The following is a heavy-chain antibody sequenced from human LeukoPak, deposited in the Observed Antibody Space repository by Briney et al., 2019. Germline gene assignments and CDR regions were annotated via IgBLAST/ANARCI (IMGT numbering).Heavy chain of an antibody. CDR1: GYTLSSHA. CDR2: ISGSGGST. J-gene: IGHJ4*02. V-gene: IGHV3-23*01. Sequence: TGGSLRLSYAASGYTLSSHAMSWVRQAPGKGLGGVSDISGSGGSTYYAESVKGRFTICRDKSNYTLYLQMNSLRAEDTAVYYCAKDYGYCSGGSCYTAFDYWGQGALVTVSS. CDR3: AKDYGYCSGGSCYTAFDY. D-gene: IGHD2-15*01.